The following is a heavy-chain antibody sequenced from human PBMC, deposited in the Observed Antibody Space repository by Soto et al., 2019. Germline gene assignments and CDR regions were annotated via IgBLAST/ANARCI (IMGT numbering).Heavy chain of an antibody. CDR1: GFTFGGSA. J-gene: IGHJ4*02. D-gene: IGHD6-19*01. Sequence: EGQLVESGGGLVQPGGSLKLSCAASGFTFGGSAMHWVRQASGKGLEWVGHIRSKTNSYATAYAESVKGRFTISRDDSINTAYLQLNSMKTEDTAVYCCTRQTDAVQWVVVPIDYNFDYWGQGTLVIVSS. CDR2: IRSKTNSYAT. V-gene: IGHV3-73*02. CDR3: TRQTDAVQWVVVPIDYNFDY.